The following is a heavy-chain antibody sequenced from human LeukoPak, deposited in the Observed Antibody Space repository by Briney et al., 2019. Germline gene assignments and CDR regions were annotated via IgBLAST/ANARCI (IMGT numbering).Heavy chain of an antibody. CDR3: ASATVVKGYYFDY. Sequence: ASETLSLTCAVYGGSFSGYYWSWFRQPPGKGLEWIGEINHSGSTNYNPSLKSRVTISVDTSKNQFSLKLSSVTAADTAVYYCASATVVKGYYFDYWGQGTLVTVSS. CDR2: INHSGST. V-gene: IGHV4-34*01. D-gene: IGHD4-23*01. J-gene: IGHJ4*02. CDR1: GGSFSGYY.